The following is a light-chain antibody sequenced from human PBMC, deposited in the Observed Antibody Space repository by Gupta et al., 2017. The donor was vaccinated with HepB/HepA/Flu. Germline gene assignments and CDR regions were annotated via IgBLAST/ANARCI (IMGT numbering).Light chain of an antibody. Sequence: QSALPQPASVSGAPGPSITISCTGTSSDVGGYNYVSWYQQHPGKAPKLMIYDVSNRPSGVSNRFSGSKSGNTASLTISGRQAEDEADYYCSSYTSSSTLVFGGGTKLTVL. J-gene: IGLJ2*01. CDR2: DVS. CDR3: SSYTSSSTLV. V-gene: IGLV2-14*01. CDR1: SSDVGGYNY.